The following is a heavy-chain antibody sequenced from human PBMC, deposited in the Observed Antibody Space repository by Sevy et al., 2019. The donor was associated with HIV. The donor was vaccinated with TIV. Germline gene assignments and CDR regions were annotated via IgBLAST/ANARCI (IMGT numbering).Heavy chain of an antibody. CDR3: ARDAGYTTKFHPLH. Sequence: GGSLRLSCSASGFRLNTYAMHWVRQAPGKGLEWVSVISSTGNFESYAASVKGRFTISKDNSKNTVSLQMNSLRPEDMAMYYCARDAGYTTKFHPLHWGQGNLVTVSS. CDR1: GFRLNTYA. D-gene: IGHD5-12*01. CDR2: ISSTGNFE. V-gene: IGHV3-30*04. J-gene: IGHJ4*02.